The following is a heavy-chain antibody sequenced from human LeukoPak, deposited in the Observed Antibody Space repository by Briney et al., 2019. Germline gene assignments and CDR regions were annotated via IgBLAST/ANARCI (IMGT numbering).Heavy chain of an antibody. CDR2: ISSSGSTI. CDR1: GFTFSDYY. Sequence: GGSLRLSCAASGFTFSDYYMSWIRQAPGKGLEWLSYISSSGSTIYYADSVKGRFTMSRDNAKNSVYLQMNSQRAEDTAVYYCARREGGFYSWGIAYWGQGTLVTVSS. CDR3: ARREGGFYSWGIAY. D-gene: IGHD1-26*01. V-gene: IGHV3-11*04. J-gene: IGHJ4*02.